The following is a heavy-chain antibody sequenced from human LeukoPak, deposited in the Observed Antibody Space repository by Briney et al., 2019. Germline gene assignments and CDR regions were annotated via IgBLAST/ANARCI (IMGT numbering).Heavy chain of an antibody. CDR2: IFPGDSDT. CDR1: EYSFTTYW. CDR3: ARLRSYDFLLDY. J-gene: IGHJ4*02. D-gene: IGHD3-3*01. Sequence: GESLKISCKGSEYSFTTYWIGWVRQMPGKGLEWMGIIFPGDSDTRYSPSFQGQVTIPADKSISTAYLQWSSLKASDTAMYYCARLRSYDFLLDYWGRGTLVTVSS. V-gene: IGHV5-51*01.